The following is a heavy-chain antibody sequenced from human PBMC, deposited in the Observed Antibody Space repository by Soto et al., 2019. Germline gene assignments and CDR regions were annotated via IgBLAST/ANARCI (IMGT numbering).Heavy chain of an antibody. Sequence: GGSLRLSCAASGFTFSSYAMSWVRQAPGKGLEWVSAISGSGGSTYYADSVKGRFTISRDNSKNTLYLQMNSLRAEDTAVYYCARAGRYCSGGSCYGSGRFEPWGQGTLVTVSS. V-gene: IGHV3-23*01. CDR3: ARAGRYCSGGSCYGSGRFEP. J-gene: IGHJ5*02. CDR2: ISGSGGST. D-gene: IGHD2-15*01. CDR1: GFTFSSYA.